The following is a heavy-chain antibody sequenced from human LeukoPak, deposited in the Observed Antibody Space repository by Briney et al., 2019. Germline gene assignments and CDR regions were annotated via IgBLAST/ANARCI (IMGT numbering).Heavy chain of an antibody. CDR1: GFTFSTYA. J-gene: IGHJ4*02. D-gene: IGHD3-10*01. CDR2: ITYDGGDK. V-gene: IGHV3-30-3*01. CDR3: ARVPYGSGTYTDY. Sequence: PGGSLRLSCAASGFTFSTYAMHGVREAPGKGLEGVAVITYDGGDKYYADSVKGRFTISRDNSKNTVYLQMNSLRAEDTAVYYCARVPYGSGTYTDYWGRGTLVTVSS.